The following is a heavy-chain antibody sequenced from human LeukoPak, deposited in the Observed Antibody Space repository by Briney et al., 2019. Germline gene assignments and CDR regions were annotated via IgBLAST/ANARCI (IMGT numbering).Heavy chain of an antibody. CDR1: GGSISSYY. CDR2: IYYSGNT. CDR3: ARVRYSSGWYPFDY. D-gene: IGHD6-19*01. V-gene: IGHV4-59*01. Sequence: SETLSLTCTVSGGSISSYYWSWIRQPPGKGVEWIGYIYYSGNTNYNPSLKSRVTISVDTCKNQFSLKLSSVTAADTAVYYCARVRYSSGWYPFDYWGQGTLVTVSS. J-gene: IGHJ4*02.